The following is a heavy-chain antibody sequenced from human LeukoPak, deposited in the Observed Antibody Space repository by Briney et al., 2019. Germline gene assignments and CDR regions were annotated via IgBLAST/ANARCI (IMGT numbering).Heavy chain of an antibody. V-gene: IGHV3-30*04. Sequence: GGSLRLSCAAAGFTFSSYAMHSGRQAPGKWLECVAVISYDGSNKYYADSVKGRFTISRENSKNTLYLQMNSLSVEDTAVYYCAKSFRNPQNYYYYYDVWGKGTAVTVAS. CDR2: ISYDGSNK. CDR3: AKSFRNPQNYYYYYDV. CDR1: GFTFSSYA. J-gene: IGHJ6*03.